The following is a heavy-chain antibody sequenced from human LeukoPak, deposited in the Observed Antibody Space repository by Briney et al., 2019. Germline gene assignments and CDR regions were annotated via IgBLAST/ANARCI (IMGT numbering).Heavy chain of an antibody. J-gene: IGHJ4*02. CDR1: GYTFGSHD. CDR3: ATDPRNFDY. V-gene: IGHV1-8*01. CDR2: MNPNSGDT. Sequence: ASAKVSCKASGYTFGSHDINWVRPATGQGLEWMGWMNPNSGDTGFAQRFQGRVTMTWDTSISTAYMELSSLRSEDTAVYYCATDPRNFDYWGQGTLVTVSS.